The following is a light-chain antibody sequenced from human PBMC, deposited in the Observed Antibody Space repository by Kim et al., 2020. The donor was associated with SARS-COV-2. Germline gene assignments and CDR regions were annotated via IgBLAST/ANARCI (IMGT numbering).Light chain of an antibody. CDR2: GKN. J-gene: IGLJ2*01. CDR1: SLRSYY. Sequence: VALGQTVRITCQGDSLRSYYATWYQQKPGQAPIVVSYGKNNRPSGIPDRCSGSSSGDTASLTITGTQAGDEADYYCNSRGSNDNVLFGGGTQLTVL. CDR3: NSRGSNDNVL. V-gene: IGLV3-19*01.